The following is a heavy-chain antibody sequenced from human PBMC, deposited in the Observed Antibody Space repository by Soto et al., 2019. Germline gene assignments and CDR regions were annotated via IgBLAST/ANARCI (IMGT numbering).Heavy chain of an antibody. J-gene: IGHJ6*02. CDR2: IIHSGNT. CDR3: ASTCGMDV. Sequence: QVQLQQWGAGLLKPSETLSLNCAVYGGSFSGYYWSWLRQPPGKRQAWIVEIIHSGNTKYTPSLPSRVTISVDTSKTQFSLKPNSRSAADTAVYFWASTCGMDVWSQGATVTVSS. V-gene: IGHV4-34*12. CDR1: GGSFSGYY.